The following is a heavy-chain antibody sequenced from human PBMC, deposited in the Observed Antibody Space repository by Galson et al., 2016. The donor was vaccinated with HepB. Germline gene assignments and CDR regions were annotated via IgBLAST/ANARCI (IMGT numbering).Heavy chain of an antibody. CDR3: ARETTVEIHYYGMDV. CDR1: GFNVSDNY. D-gene: IGHD4-11*01. Sequence: SLRLSCAASGFNVSDNYINWVRQAPGKGLEWVSVIHTGGGTFYAESVKGRFSVSRDIAKNTIYLQLNSLRVEATAVYYCARETTVEIHYYGMDVWGQGTTVTVSS. CDR2: IHTGGGT. V-gene: IGHV3-66*01. J-gene: IGHJ6*02.